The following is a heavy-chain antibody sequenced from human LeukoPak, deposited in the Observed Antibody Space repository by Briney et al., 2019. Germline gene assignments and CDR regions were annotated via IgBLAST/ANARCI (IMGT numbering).Heavy chain of an antibody. CDR2: IYPGDSDT. CDR3: ARPATGDQGGY. D-gene: IGHD2-21*02. V-gene: IGHV5-51*01. J-gene: IGHJ4*02. CDR1: GYRFASFW. Sequence: GESLKISCKDSGYRFASFWIGWVRQMPTKGLEWMGIIYPGDSDTRYSPSFQGQVTISADKSISTAYLQWSSLKASDSAIYYCARPATGDQGGYWGQGTLVTVSS.